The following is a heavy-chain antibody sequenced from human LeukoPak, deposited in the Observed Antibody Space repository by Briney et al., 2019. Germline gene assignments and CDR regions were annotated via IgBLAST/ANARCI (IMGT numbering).Heavy chain of an antibody. V-gene: IGHV1-18*01. CDR3: ATELAGQSITMVRGVNGMDV. J-gene: IGHJ6*02. D-gene: IGHD3-10*01. CDR1: GYTFTSYG. Sequence: ASVKVSCKASGYTFTSYGISWVRQAPGQGLEWMGWISAYNGNTNYAQKLQGRVTMTTDTSTSTAYMELRSLRSEDTAAYYCATELAGQSITMVRGVNGMDVWGQGTTVTVSS. CDR2: ISAYNGNT.